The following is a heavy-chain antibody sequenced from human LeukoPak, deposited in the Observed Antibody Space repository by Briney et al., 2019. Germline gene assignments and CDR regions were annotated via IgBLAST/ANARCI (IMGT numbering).Heavy chain of an antibody. V-gene: IGHV3-7*01. D-gene: IGHD2-21*02. CDR3: ARDKPFGDCADY. J-gene: IGHJ4*02. CDR1: GMTFSRYW. Sequence: GGSLRLSCAASGMTFSRYWMNWVRQAPGKGLERVANIKEDGSVKNYVDSVRGRFTVSRDNAKNSLYLQMNSLRAEDTAVYYYARDKPFGDCADYWGQGTLVTVSS. CDR2: IKEDGSVK.